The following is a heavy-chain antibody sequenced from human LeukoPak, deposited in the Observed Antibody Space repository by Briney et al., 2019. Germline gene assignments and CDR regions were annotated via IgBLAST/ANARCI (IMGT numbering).Heavy chain of an antibody. D-gene: IGHD3-22*01. Sequence: GGSLRLSCAASGFTSSSYWMHWVRQAPGKGLVWVSRINSDGSSTSYADSVKGRFTISRDNAKNTLYLQMNSLRAEDTAVYYCAREGIYYYDSSGYYANWFDPWGQGTLVTVSS. CDR3: AREGIYYYDSSGYYANWFDP. J-gene: IGHJ5*02. CDR1: GFTSSSYW. V-gene: IGHV3-74*01. CDR2: INSDGSST.